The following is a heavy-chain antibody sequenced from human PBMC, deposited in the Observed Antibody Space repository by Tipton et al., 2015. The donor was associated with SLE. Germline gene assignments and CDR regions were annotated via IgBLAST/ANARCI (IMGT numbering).Heavy chain of an antibody. Sequence: SLRLSCAASGFTFSSYGMHWVRQAPGKGLEWVAFIRYDGSNKYYADSVKGRFTISRDNSKNTLYLQMNSLRAEDTAVYYCAKGKGDMGMVRGVPPDYWGQGTLVTVSS. CDR1: GFTFSSYG. CDR2: IRYDGSNK. J-gene: IGHJ4*02. D-gene: IGHD3-10*01. CDR3: AKGKGDMGMVRGVPPDY. V-gene: IGHV3-30*02.